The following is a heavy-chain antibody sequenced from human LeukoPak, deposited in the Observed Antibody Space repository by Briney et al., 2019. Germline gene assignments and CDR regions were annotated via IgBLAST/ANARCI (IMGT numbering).Heavy chain of an antibody. Sequence: GGSLRLSCSASGFSLRKYEMNWVRQAPGKGLEWISCMSSESTAIYYSDSVEGRFTMSRDNAKNSVHLQMTSLRADDTALYFCAREPAGLFFDANGYLDLWGQGALVTVSS. D-gene: IGHD3/OR15-3a*01. CDR3: AREPAGLFFDANGYLDL. V-gene: IGHV3-48*03. J-gene: IGHJ4*02. CDR1: GFSLRKYE. CDR2: MSSESTAI.